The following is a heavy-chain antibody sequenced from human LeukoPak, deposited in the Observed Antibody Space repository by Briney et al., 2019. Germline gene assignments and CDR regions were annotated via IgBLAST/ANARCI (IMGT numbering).Heavy chain of an antibody. J-gene: IGHJ4*02. Sequence: GASLKISCNGSGYSFTSHWIGWVRQMAGQGLEWMGIIYPDDSDTIYSPSFEGQVTISADKSIDTAYLQWNSLKASDTAMYYCARGFDGSGTYAKRPFYYWGQGTLVTVSS. CDR2: IYPDDSDT. CDR3: ARGFDGSGTYAKRPFYY. D-gene: IGHD3-10*01. CDR1: GYSFTSHW. V-gene: IGHV5-51*01.